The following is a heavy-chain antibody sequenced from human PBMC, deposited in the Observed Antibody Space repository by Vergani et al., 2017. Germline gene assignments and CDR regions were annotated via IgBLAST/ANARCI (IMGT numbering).Heavy chain of an antibody. J-gene: IGHJ4*02. CDR2: VSAGTKSQ. Sequence: QLVGSGGGWVQPGGSLRLSCVVPGFDFSSSIMNWVRQAPGKGLEWVSFVSAGTKSQSYAESVKGRFTISRDSAKNSLYLQMDSLRAEATAVYYCAKDGRENSDYGYFDYWGQGTLVTVSS. D-gene: IGHD4-17*01. CDR3: AKDGRENSDYGYFDY. CDR1: GFDFSSSI. V-gene: IGHV3-48*01.